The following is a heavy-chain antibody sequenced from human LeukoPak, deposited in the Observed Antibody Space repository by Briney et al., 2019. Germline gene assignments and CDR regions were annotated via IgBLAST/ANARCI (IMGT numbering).Heavy chain of an antibody. CDR1: GGSISSYY. CDR2: IYYSGST. V-gene: IGHV4-59*01. J-gene: IGHJ6*03. CDR3: ARVPRSYYYYYYMDV. Sequence: SETLSLTCTVSGGSISSYYWSWIRQPPGKGLEWIGFIYYSGSTNYNPSLKSRVTISVDTSKNQFSLKLSSVTAADTAVYYCARVPRSYYYYYYMDVWGKGTTVTVSS.